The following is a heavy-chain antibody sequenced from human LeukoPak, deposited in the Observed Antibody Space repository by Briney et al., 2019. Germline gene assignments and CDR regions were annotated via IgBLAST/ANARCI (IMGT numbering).Heavy chain of an antibody. J-gene: IGHJ4*02. V-gene: IGHV4-39*01. D-gene: IGHD3-3*01. CDR2: IYSSGST. CDR1: GGSISSSSYY. CDR3: ASNEWSGYYFDY. Sequence: SETLSLTCTVSGGSISSSSYYWGWIRQSPGQGLEWIGSIYSSGSTYYNPSPKSRVTISIDTSKNQLSLKMSSVTAADTALYFCASNEWSGYYFDYWGQGTLVTVSS.